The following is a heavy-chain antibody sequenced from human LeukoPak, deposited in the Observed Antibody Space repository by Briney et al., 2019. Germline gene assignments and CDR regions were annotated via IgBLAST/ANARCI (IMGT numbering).Heavy chain of an antibody. V-gene: IGHV4-59*01. D-gene: IGHD6-13*01. J-gene: IGHJ4*02. Sequence: SETLSLTCAVSGGSISSYYWSWIQQPPGRELEWIGSIHYSGSTSYNSSLKSRVTMSIDTSKNQFSLKLSSVTPADTAVYYCARQVYSSSWSYYFEYWGQGILVTVSS. CDR2: IHYSGST. CDR3: ARQVYSSSWSYYFEY. CDR1: GGSISSYY.